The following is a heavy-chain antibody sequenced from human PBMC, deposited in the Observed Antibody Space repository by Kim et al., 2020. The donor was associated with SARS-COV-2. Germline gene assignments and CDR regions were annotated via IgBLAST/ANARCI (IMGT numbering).Heavy chain of an antibody. V-gene: IGHV3-30*18. CDR3: AKLPITTIEWGAFDI. CDR1: GFTFSSYG. D-gene: IGHD3-22*01. CDR2: ISYDGSNK. J-gene: IGHJ3*02. Sequence: GGSLRLSCAASGFTFSSYGMHWVRQAPGKGLEWVAVISYDGSNKYYADSVKGRFTISRDNSKNTLYLQMNSLRAEDTAVYYCAKLPITTIEWGAFDIWGQGTMVTVSS.